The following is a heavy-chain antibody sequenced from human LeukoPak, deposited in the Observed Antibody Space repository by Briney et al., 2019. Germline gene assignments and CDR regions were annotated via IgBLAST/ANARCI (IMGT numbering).Heavy chain of an antibody. CDR3: ARSTRQRLDY. CDR1: GGSFSGYY. Sequence: SETLSLTCAVYGGSFSGYYWSWIRQPPGKGLEWIGEINHSGSTNYNPSLKSRVTISVDTSKNQFSLKLSSVAAADTAVYYCARSTRQRLDYWGQGTLVTVSS. J-gene: IGHJ4*02. V-gene: IGHV4-34*01. CDR2: INHSGST. D-gene: IGHD6-25*01.